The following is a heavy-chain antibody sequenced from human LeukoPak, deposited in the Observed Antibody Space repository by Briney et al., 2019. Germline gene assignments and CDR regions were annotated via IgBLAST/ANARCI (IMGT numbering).Heavy chain of an antibody. CDR2: IYYSGST. J-gene: IGHJ5*02. CDR1: GGSISSGGYY. D-gene: IGHD1-14*01. V-gene: IGHV4-31*03. CDR3: ARAEEPYNWFDP. Sequence: SETLSLTCTVSGGSISSGGYYWSWIRQHPGKGLEWIGYIYYSGSTYYNPSLKSRVTISVDTSKNQFSLKLSSVTAADTAVYYCARAEEPYNWFDPWGQGTLVTVPS.